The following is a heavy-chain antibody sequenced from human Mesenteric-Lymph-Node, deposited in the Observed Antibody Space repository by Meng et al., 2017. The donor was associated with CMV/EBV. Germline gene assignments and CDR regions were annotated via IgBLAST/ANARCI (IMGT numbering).Heavy chain of an antibody. Sequence: GESLKISCAASGFTFSSYSMNWVRQAPGKGLEWVSYISSSSSTIYYADSVKGRFTISRDNAKNSLYLQMNSLRAEDTALYYCARDRITGTTTSGYYYYGMDVWGQGTTVTVSS. D-gene: IGHD1-7*01. J-gene: IGHJ6*02. V-gene: IGHV3-48*04. CDR1: GFTFSSYS. CDR2: ISSSSSTI. CDR3: ARDRITGTTTSGYYYYGMDV.